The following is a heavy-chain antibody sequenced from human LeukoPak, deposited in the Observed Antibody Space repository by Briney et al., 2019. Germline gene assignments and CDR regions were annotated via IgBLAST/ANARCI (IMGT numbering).Heavy chain of an antibody. CDR2: YSWYSGSI. CDR3: AKSGGVVVGVYFDY. V-gene: IGHV3-9*01. CDR1: GFNFDDYA. J-gene: IGHJ4*02. Sequence: GGSLRLSCAASGFNFDDYAVDWVRQAPGKGLEWVSGYSWYSGSIGYADSVKRRFTISRDNAKNSLFPEMNNLRVEDTALYYCAKSGGVVVGVYFDYWGQGTLVTASS. D-gene: IGHD2-15*01.